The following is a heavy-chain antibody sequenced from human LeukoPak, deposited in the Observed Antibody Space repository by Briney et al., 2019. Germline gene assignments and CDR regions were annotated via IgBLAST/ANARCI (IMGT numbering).Heavy chain of an antibody. Sequence: GSVKVSCKASGYTFTGYYIHWVRQAPGQGLEWMGWINPNSGGTNYAQKFQGRVTMTRDTSINTAYMDLSRLRSDDSAVYYCARSRGGELLFDYWGQGTLVTVSS. J-gene: IGHJ4*02. CDR1: GYTFTGYY. V-gene: IGHV1-2*02. D-gene: IGHD3-16*01. CDR2: INPNSGGT. CDR3: ARSRGGELLFDY.